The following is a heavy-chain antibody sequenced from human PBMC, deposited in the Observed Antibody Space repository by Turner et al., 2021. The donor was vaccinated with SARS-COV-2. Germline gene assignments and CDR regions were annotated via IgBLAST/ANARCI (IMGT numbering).Heavy chain of an antibody. D-gene: IGHD3-3*01. CDR1: GFTVSSSY. Sequence: EVSLVESGGGLIQPGGSLRLSCAASGFTVSSSYMSWVRQAPGKGVEWVSVIYSGGSTYYADSVKGRFTISRDNSKNTLYLQMNSLRAEDTAVYYCARDLMEVGGMDVWGQGTTVTVSS. J-gene: IGHJ6*02. CDR2: IYSGGST. CDR3: ARDLMEVGGMDV. V-gene: IGHV3-53*01.